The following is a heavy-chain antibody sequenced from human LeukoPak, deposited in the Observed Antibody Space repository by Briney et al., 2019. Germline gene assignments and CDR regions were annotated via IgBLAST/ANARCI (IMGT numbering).Heavy chain of an antibody. Sequence: SETLSLTCTVSGGSISRYYWSWIRQPPGNGLEWIGYIYYSGSTNYNPSLKSRVTISVDTSKNQFSLKLSSVTAADTAVYYCATTPTIFGVVTPYYFDYWGQGTLVTVSS. D-gene: IGHD3-3*01. J-gene: IGHJ4*02. CDR3: ATTPTIFGVVTPYYFDY. CDR1: GGSISRYY. CDR2: IYYSGST. V-gene: IGHV4-59*01.